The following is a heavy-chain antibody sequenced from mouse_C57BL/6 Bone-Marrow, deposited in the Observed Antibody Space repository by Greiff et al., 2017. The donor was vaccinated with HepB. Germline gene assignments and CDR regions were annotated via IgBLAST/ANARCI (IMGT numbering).Heavy chain of an antibody. Sequence: EVQGVESGGGLVKPGGSLKLSCAASGFPFSSYAMSWVRQTPEKRLEWVATISDGGSYTYNPDNVKGRFTISRDNAKNNLYLQMSHLKSEDTAMYYCARDRGYYYGSSYWYFDVWGTGTTVTVSS. V-gene: IGHV5-4*01. CDR2: ISDGGSYT. CDR3: ARDRGYYYGSSYWYFDV. D-gene: IGHD1-1*01. J-gene: IGHJ1*03. CDR1: GFPFSSYA.